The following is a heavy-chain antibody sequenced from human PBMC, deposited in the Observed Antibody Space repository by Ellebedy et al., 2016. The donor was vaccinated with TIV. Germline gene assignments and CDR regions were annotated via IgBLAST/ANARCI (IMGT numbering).Heavy chain of an antibody. CDR2: IYHDGST. CDR1: GASINRSSFY. J-gene: IGHJ5*02. CDR3: ARRVVGWFDP. D-gene: IGHD3-22*01. Sequence: MPSETLSLTCSVSGASINRSSFYWDWVRQPPGKGLEWIGTIYHDGSTFYNPSLKSRVTISVDTSKNRFSLNLSSVTAADTAMYYCARRVVGWFDPWGQGTLVTVSS. V-gene: IGHV4-39*02.